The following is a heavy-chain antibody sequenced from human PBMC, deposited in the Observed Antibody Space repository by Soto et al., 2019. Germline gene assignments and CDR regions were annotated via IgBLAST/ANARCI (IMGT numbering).Heavy chain of an antibody. CDR3: SHLRDSGLFGMDG. Sequence: QITLKESGPTLVKPTQPLTLTGTFSGLSLTTSGVGVAWIRQPPGKALEWLALIYSNDDKRYTPSLKSRLALTKDTPKTQVVLTMNSIDSVDTATYYCSHLRDSGLFGMDGWGQGTTVTVSS. CDR2: IYSNDDK. CDR1: GLSLTTSGVG. D-gene: IGHD3-10*01. V-gene: IGHV2-5*01. J-gene: IGHJ6*02.